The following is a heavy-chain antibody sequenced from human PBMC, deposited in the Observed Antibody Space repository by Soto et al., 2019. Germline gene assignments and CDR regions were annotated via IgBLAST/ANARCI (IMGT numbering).Heavy chain of an antibody. J-gene: IGHJ4*02. CDR1: GGPFISHA. CDR2: ISGSGGST. D-gene: IGHD3-3*01. CDR3: AKVSEPLYDFWSGYYYHFDF. Sequence: GGPLRLCSAAAGGPFISHAVSWVRTDQGKGLEWVSAISGSGGSTYYADSVKGRFTISRDNSKNTLYLQMNSLRAEDTAVYYCAKVSEPLYDFWSGYYYHFDFWGQGTLVIVS. V-gene: IGHV3-23*01.